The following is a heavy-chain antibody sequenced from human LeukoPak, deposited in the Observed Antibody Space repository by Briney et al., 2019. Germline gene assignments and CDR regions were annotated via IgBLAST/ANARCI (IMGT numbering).Heavy chain of an antibody. J-gene: IGHJ6*04. Sequence: GGSLRLSCAASGFTFSSYDMTWVRQAPGRGLEWVSYISSSGSTIYYADSVKGRFTISRDNAKNSLYLQMNSLRAEDTAVYYCAELGITMIGGVWGKGTTVTISS. CDR3: AELGITMIGGV. CDR2: ISSSGSTI. CDR1: GFTFSSYD. D-gene: IGHD3-10*02. V-gene: IGHV3-48*03.